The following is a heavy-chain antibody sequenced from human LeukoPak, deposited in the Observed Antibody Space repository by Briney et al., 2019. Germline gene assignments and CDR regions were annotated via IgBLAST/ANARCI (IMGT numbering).Heavy chain of an antibody. V-gene: IGHV3-66*01. J-gene: IGHJ4*02. D-gene: IGHD3-3*01. CDR2: IYSGGST. CDR1: GFTLSSYA. Sequence: GGSLRLSCAASGFTLSSYAMSWVRQAPGKGLEWVSVIYSGGSTYYADSVKGRFTISRDNSKNTLYLQMNSPRAEDTAVYYCARAMGITILGVVILHCFDYWGQGTLVTVSS. CDR3: ARAMGITILGVVILHCFDY.